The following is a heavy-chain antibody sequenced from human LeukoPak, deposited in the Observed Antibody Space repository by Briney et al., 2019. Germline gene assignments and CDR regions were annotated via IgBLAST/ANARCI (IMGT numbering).Heavy chain of an antibody. CDR2: IIPIFGTA. Sequence: SVKVSCKASGGTFSSYAISWVRQAPGQGLEWMGRIIPIFGTANYAQKFQGRVTITTDESTSTAYMELSSLRSEDTAVYYCARGGISYYYDSSGYPFDYRGQGTLVTVSS. D-gene: IGHD3-22*01. V-gene: IGHV1-69*05. CDR1: GGTFSSYA. CDR3: ARGGISYYYDSSGYPFDY. J-gene: IGHJ4*02.